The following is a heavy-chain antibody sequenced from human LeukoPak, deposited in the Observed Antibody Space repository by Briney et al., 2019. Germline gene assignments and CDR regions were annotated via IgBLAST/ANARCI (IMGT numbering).Heavy chain of an antibody. CDR3: TRSSDYDSRRPGY. D-gene: IGHD3-22*01. CDR2: ISSKANSDAT. CDR1: GWIFRGSA. Sequence: GWALRLSCAASGWIFRGSALHWLRQASGRGVKGVGRISSKANSDATAYAASVKGRFTISRDDSKNTAYLQMNSLKTEDTAVYYCTRSSDYDSRRPGYWGQGTLVTVSS. V-gene: IGHV3-73*01. J-gene: IGHJ4*02.